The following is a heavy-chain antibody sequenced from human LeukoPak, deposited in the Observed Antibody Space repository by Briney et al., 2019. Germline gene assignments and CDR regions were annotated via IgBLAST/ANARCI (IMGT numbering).Heavy chain of an antibody. V-gene: IGHV4-59*01. CDR3: ARVTYSNYWADY. D-gene: IGHD1-7*01. CDR2: IFNSGSA. CDR1: GVSMSSYY. J-gene: IGHJ4*02. Sequence: SETLSLTCTFSGVSMSSYYWSWIRQVPGKGLEYVGYIFNSGSANYNPSLESRVTISVDTSKNQISLKLSAVTAADTAIYYCARVTYSNYWADYWGRGTLVTVSS.